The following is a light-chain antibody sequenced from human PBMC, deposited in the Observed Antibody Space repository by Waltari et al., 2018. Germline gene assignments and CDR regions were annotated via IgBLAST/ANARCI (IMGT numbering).Light chain of an antibody. CDR3: QQYNNWPPWT. J-gene: IGKJ1*01. V-gene: IGKV3-15*01. CDR2: GAS. Sequence: EIVMTQSPTTLSVSAGEQATISCRASQSVRNNLVWYQQKPGQAPRLLIYGASTRVTGIPARFSGSGSGTEFTLTISSLQSEDFAVYYCQQYNNWPPWTFGQGTKVEIK. CDR1: QSVRNN.